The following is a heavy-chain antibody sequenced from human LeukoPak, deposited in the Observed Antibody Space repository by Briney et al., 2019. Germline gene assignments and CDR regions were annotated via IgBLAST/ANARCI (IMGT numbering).Heavy chain of an antibody. CDR1: GFTFSSYG. Sequence: GGSLRLSCATSGFTFSSYGMLWVRQAPGKGLEWVTVISYDGGDKYYADSVTGRFTISRDNSRNALYLQMNDLRVEDTAIYYCAKQREGTGWSPDYWGRGTLVTVSS. CDR2: ISYDGGDK. V-gene: IGHV3-30*18. D-gene: IGHD6-19*01. CDR3: AKQREGTGWSPDY. J-gene: IGHJ4*02.